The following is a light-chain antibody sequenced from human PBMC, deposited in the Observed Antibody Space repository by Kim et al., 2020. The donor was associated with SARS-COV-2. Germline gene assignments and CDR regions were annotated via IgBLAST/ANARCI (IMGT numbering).Light chain of an antibody. CDR1: SSNIGNNY. CDR3: GTWDSSLSGLV. CDR2: DNN. Sequence: QSVLTQPPSVSAAPGQKVTISCSGSSSNIGNNYVSWYQQLPGTAPKLLIYDNNKRPSGIPDRCSGSKSGTSATLGITGLQTGDEADYYCGTWDSSLSGLVFGGGTKLTVL. J-gene: IGLJ3*02. V-gene: IGLV1-51*01.